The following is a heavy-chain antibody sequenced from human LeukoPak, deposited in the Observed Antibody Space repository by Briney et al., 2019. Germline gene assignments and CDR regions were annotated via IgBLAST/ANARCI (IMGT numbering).Heavy chain of an antibody. D-gene: IGHD2-15*01. CDR1: GFTLGDYA. CDR3: TLLFCSGGSCYSNYFDY. V-gene: IGHV3-49*04. J-gene: IGHJ4*02. Sequence: GGSLRLSCTASGFTLGDYAMSWVRQAPGKGLEWVGFIRSKAYGGATEYAASVKGRFTISRDDSKSIAYLQMNSLKTEDTAVYYCTLLFCSGGSCYSNYFDYWGQGTLVTVSS. CDR2: IRSKAYGGAT.